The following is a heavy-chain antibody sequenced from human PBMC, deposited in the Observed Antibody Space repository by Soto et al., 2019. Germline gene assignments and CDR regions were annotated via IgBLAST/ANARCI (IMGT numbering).Heavy chain of an antibody. D-gene: IGHD6-19*01. Sequence: QVQLQQWGAGLLKPSETLSLTCAVYGGSFSGYYWSWIRQPPGKGLEWIGEINHSGSTNYNPSLKSRVTISVDTSKNQFSLKLSSVTAADTAVYYCARGPSDRDIAVAGSLFDYWGQGTLVTVSS. CDR1: GGSFSGYY. V-gene: IGHV4-34*01. CDR2: INHSGST. CDR3: ARGPSDRDIAVAGSLFDY. J-gene: IGHJ4*02.